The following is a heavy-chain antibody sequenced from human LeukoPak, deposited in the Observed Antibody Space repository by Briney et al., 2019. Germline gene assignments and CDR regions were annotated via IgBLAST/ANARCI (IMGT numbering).Heavy chain of an antibody. Sequence: SETLSLTCTVSGGSISSGGYSWSWIRQHPGQGLEWIGYIYYSGSTYYNPSLKSRVTISVDTSKNQFSLKLSSVTAADTAVYYCARVYYDSSGYFPFDYWGQGTLVTVSS. J-gene: IGHJ4*02. CDR2: IYYSGST. CDR1: GGSISSGGYS. D-gene: IGHD3-22*01. CDR3: ARVYYDSSGYFPFDY. V-gene: IGHV4-31*03.